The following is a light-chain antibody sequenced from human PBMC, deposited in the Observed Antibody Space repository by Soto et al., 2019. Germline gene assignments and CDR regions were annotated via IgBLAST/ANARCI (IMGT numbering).Light chain of an antibody. Sequence: DIQMTQSPSTLSASVGDRVTITCRASQSISSWLAWYQQKPGTAPKLLIYKASTLQTGVPSRFSGSGSGTEFTLTISSLQPDDFSTYYCQQYNDNWTFGQGTEVDI. V-gene: IGKV1-5*03. CDR2: KAS. CDR3: QQYNDNWT. CDR1: QSISSW. J-gene: IGKJ1*01.